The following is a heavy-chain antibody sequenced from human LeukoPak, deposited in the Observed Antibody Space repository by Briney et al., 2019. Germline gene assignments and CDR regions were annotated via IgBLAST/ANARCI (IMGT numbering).Heavy chain of an antibody. CDR3: ARVRTPYASGTNDAFDI. CDR1: GYTFTGYY. J-gene: IGHJ3*02. Sequence: ASVKVSCKAPGYTFTGYYMHWVRQAPGQGLEWMGWINPNSGGTNYAQKFQGRVTMTRDTSISTAYMELSRLTSDDTAVYYCARVRTPYASGTNDAFDIWGQGTMVTVSS. D-gene: IGHD3-10*01. CDR2: INPNSGGT. V-gene: IGHV1-2*02.